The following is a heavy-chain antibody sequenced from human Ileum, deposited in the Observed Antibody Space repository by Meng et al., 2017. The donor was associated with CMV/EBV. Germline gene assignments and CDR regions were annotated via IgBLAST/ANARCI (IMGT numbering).Heavy chain of an antibody. CDR1: GYTFTGYY. J-gene: IGHJ6*02. CDR2: INPNSGGT. Sequence: GESLKISCQASGYTFTGYYMHWVRQAPGQGLEWMGWINPNSGGTNYAQKFQGRVTMTRDTSISTAYMELSRLRSDDTAVYYCARGVLYDFWSGYYNYYGMDVWGHGTTVTVSS. D-gene: IGHD3-3*01. V-gene: IGHV1-2*02. CDR3: ARGVLYDFWSGYYNYYGMDV.